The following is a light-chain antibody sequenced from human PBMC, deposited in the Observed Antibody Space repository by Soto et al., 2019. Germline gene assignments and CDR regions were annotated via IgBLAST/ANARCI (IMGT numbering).Light chain of an antibody. CDR3: QRLNRYDT. CDR2: AAS. J-gene: IGKJ2*01. Sequence: DIQLTQSPSFLSASVGDRVTITCRAIQGISSYLAWYQQKPGKAPKLLIYAASTLQSGVPSRFSGSGSGTEFPLTISSLQPEDFATYYCQRLNRYDTFGQGTKLEIK. V-gene: IGKV1-9*01. CDR1: QGISSY.